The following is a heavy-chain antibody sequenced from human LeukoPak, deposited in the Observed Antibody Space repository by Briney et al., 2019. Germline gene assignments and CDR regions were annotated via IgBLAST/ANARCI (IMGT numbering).Heavy chain of an antibody. Sequence: GGSLRLSCAASGFSVSNNYMSWVRQAPGKGLEWVSVIYSGGSTFYADSVKGRFTISRDNAKNTLYLQMNSLSAEDTAVYYCARGDYGFDYWGQGTLVTVSS. V-gene: IGHV3-66*01. CDR2: IYSGGST. D-gene: IGHD4-17*01. CDR1: GFSVSNNY. CDR3: ARGDYGFDY. J-gene: IGHJ4*02.